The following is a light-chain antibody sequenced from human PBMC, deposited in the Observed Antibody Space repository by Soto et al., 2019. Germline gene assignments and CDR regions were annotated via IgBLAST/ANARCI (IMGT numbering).Light chain of an antibody. J-gene: IGLJ1*01. CDR2: EVT. V-gene: IGLV2-14*01. CDR3: NSYTSASFYV. CDR1: TSDIAGYNY. Sequence: QSVLGQPPSVSGSPGQSITISCTGTTSDIAGYNYVSWYQQHPGKAPKLLIYEVTSRASGVSHRFSGSKSGKTASLTISGLQAEDEAEYYCNSYTSASFYVFGTGTKVTVL.